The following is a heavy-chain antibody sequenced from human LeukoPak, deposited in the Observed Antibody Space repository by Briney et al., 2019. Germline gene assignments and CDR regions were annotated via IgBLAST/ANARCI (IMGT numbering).Heavy chain of an antibody. J-gene: IGHJ4*02. Sequence: GGSLRLSCAASGFTFSSYAMHWVRQAPGKGLEWVAVISYDGSNKYYADSVKGRFTISRDNSKNTLYLQMNSLRAEDTAVYYCASDGYSSGWSFDYWGQGTLVTVSS. CDR2: ISYDGSNK. CDR3: ASDGYSSGWSFDY. V-gene: IGHV3-30-3*01. D-gene: IGHD6-19*01. CDR1: GFTFSSYA.